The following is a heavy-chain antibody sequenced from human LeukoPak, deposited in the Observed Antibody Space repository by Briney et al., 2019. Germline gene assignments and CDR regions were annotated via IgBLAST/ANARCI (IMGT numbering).Heavy chain of an antibody. J-gene: IGHJ6*03. CDR1: GYTFTSYY. CDR2: INPSGGST. CDR3: ARSQGGVSYITGTSYYMDV. D-gene: IGHD1-7*01. V-gene: IGHV1-46*01. Sequence: ASVKVSCKASGYTFTSYYMHWVRQAPGQGLEWMGIINPSGGSTSYAQKFQGRVTMTRDTPTSTVYMELSSLRSEDTAVYYCARSQGGVSYITGTSYYMDVWGKGTTVTVSS.